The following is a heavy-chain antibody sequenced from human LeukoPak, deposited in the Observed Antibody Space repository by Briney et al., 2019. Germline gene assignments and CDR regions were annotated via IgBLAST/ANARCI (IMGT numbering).Heavy chain of an antibody. CDR3: ARGVQGSFDI. CDR1: GGSINNYY. CDR2: IYYTGTT. V-gene: IGHV4-59*01. J-gene: IGHJ3*02. Sequence: SETLSLTCAVSGGSINNYYWSWIRQPPGKGLELIVYIYYTGTTDYNPSLKSRVTISMDTSKNQFSLKLSSVTAADTAVYYCARGVQGSFDIWGQGTMVTVSS.